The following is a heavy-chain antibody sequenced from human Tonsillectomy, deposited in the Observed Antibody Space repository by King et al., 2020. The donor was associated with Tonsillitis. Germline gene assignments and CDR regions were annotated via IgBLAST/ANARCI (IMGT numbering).Heavy chain of an antibody. J-gene: IGHJ4*02. V-gene: IGHV3-33*05. CDR2: LAYDGSNK. CDR1: GFTFSTYG. Sequence: VQLVESGGGVVQPGRSLRLSCAASGFTFSTYGMHWVRQAPGRGLEWVAVLAYDGSNKYYADSVKGRFTISRDNSKNTLYLQMNSLRAEDTAVYYCARDPRNGLYFDYWGQGTLVTVSS. D-gene: IGHD6-19*01. CDR3: ARDPRNGLYFDY.